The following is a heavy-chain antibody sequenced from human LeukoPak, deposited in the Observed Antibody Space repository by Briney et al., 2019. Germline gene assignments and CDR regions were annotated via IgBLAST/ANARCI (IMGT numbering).Heavy chain of an antibody. D-gene: IGHD3-10*01. CDR1: GGSISSYY. CDR2: IYYSGST. Sequence: PSETLSLTCTVSGGSISSYYWSWIRQPPGKGLEWIGYIYYSGSTNYNPSLKSRVTISVDTSKNQFSLKLSSVTAADTAVYYCARRGALVRGGDYFDYWGQGTLVTVSS. J-gene: IGHJ4*02. V-gene: IGHV4-59*08. CDR3: ARRGALVRGGDYFDY.